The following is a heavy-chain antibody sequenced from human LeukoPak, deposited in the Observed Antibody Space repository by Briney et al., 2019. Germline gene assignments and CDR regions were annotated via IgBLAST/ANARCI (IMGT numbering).Heavy chain of an antibody. J-gene: IGHJ4*02. CDR2: IYDTGST. CDR1: DGSITGYY. Sequence: SETLSLTCTVSDGSITGYYWSWIRQPPGKGLEWIGYIYDTGSTNYNPSLKSRVIISVGTSKNQFSLNLTSVTAADTAVYYCARWDGYNRHWGQGTLVTVSS. D-gene: IGHD5-24*01. CDR3: ARWDGYNRH. V-gene: IGHV4-59*01.